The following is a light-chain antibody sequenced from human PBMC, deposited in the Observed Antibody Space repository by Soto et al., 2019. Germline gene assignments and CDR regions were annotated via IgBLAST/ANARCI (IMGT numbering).Light chain of an antibody. Sequence: EIVMTQSPATLSVSPGERATLSCRASQSVSSNLAWYQQKPGQAPRLLIYGASTRATGIPARFSGSGSGTEFTHTISSLQSEDFAVYYCQQYNNWPPYTFGQGTKLEIK. V-gene: IGKV3-15*01. CDR1: QSVSSN. CDR3: QQYNNWPPYT. CDR2: GAS. J-gene: IGKJ2*01.